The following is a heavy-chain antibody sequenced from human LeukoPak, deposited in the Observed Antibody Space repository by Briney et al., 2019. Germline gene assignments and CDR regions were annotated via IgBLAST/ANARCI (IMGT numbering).Heavy chain of an antibody. J-gene: IGHJ4*02. CDR1: GFTFSSYG. CDR2: IRYDGSNK. Sequence: PGGSLRLSCAASGFTFSSYGMHWVRQAPGKGLEWVAFIRYDGSNKYYAGSVKGRFTISRDNSKNTLYLQMNSLRAEDTAVYYCAKSVAGPFDYWGQGTLVTVSS. D-gene: IGHD6-19*01. CDR3: AKSVAGPFDY. V-gene: IGHV3-30*02.